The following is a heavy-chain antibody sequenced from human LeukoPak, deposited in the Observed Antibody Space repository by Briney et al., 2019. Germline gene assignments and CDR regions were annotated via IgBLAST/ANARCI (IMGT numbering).Heavy chain of an antibody. V-gene: IGHV4-31*03. CDR2: IYCSGST. Sequence: SQTLSLTCTVSGGSISSGGYYWSWIRQHPGKGLEWIGYIYCSGSTYYNPSLKSRVTISVDTSKNQFSLKLSSVTAADTAVYYCARVVRRPSAWFDPWGQGTLVTVSS. J-gene: IGHJ5*02. D-gene: IGHD3-3*01. CDR3: ARVVRRPSAWFDP. CDR1: GGSISSGGYY.